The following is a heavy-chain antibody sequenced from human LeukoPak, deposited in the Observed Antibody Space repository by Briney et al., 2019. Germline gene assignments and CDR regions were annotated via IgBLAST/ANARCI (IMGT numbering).Heavy chain of an antibody. J-gene: IGHJ6*02. CDR2: IYYSGST. D-gene: IGHD6-13*01. CDR1: GGSISSGGYY. CDR3: ARAPLYSSSWYVGILRGEKLNKDHYYGMDV. Sequence: SETLSLTCTVSGGSISSGGYYWSWIRQHPGKGLEWIGYIYYSGSTYYNPSLKSRVTISVDTSKNQFSLKLSSVTAADTAVYYCARAPLYSSSWYVGILRGEKLNKDHYYGMDVWGQGTTVSVSS. V-gene: IGHV4-31*03.